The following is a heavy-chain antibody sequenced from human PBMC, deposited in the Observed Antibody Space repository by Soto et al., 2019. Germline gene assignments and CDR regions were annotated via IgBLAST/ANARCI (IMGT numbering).Heavy chain of an antibody. CDR2: IYSGGST. CDR1: GFTVSNNY. V-gene: IGHV3-53*02. CDR3: ATYSSLDY. J-gene: IGHJ4*02. Sequence: EVQLAETGGGLLQPGGSLRLSCAASGFTVSNNYMSWVRQSPGKGLEWVSLIYSGGSTYYADSVKGRFTISRDNSKTTLYLQMNRLRAEDTAVYYCATYSSLDYWGQGTLVTVSS. D-gene: IGHD6-13*01.